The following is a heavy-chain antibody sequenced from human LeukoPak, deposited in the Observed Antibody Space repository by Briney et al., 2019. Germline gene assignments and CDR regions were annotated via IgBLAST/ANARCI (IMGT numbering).Heavy chain of an antibody. CDR3: AKGHSSSWYYFDY. CDR1: GFTFSSYG. D-gene: IGHD6-13*01. J-gene: IGHJ4*02. V-gene: IGHV3-30*18. Sequence: TGGSLRLSCAASGFTFSSYGMHWVRQAPGKGLEWVAVISYDGSNKYYADSVKGRFTISRDNSKNTLYLQMNSLRAEDTAVYYCAKGHSSSWYYFDYWGQGTLVTVSS. CDR2: ISYDGSNK.